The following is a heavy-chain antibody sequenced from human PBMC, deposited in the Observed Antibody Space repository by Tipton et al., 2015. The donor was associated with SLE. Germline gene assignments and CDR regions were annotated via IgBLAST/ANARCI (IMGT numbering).Heavy chain of an antibody. V-gene: IGHV4-59*01. Sequence: TLSLTCAVSGGSINNYYWSWIRQPPGKGLEWIGYIYYSGSTNYNPSLRSRVTMSVDTSKNQFSLKLSSVTAADTAVYYCAREKGDAYPNLVAFDIWGQRTMVTVSS. CDR1: GGSINNYY. CDR2: IYYSGST. J-gene: IGHJ3*02. CDR3: AREKGDAYPNLVAFDI. D-gene: IGHD3-16*01.